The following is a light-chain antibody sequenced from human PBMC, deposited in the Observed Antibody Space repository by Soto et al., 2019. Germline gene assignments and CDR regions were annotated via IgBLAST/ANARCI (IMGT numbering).Light chain of an antibody. Sequence: EIVLTQSPDTLCLSPGERATLSCRASESVASSHIAWYQQKPGQAPRLLIYSASSRATGIPDRFSGSGSGTDFTLTISTLEPEDFAVYYCQYYGRTRNTFGQGTLLE. V-gene: IGKV3-20*01. J-gene: IGKJ5*01. CDR1: ESVASSH. CDR3: QYYGRTRNT. CDR2: SAS.